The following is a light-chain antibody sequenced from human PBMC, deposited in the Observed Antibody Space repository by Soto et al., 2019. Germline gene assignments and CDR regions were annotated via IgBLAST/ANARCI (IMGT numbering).Light chain of an antibody. CDR2: YDD. V-gene: IGLV1-36*01. Sequence: QSVLTQPPSVSEAPRQRVTISCSGSSSNIGNNAVNWYQQLPGKAPKLLIYYDDLLPSGVSDRFSGSKSGTSASLAISGLQSEDEADYYCAAWDDSLNGYVFGTGTQLTGL. J-gene: IGLJ1*01. CDR3: AAWDDSLNGYV. CDR1: SSNIGNNA.